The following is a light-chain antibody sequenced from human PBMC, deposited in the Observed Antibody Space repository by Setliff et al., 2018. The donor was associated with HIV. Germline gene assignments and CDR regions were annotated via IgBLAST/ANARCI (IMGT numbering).Light chain of an antibody. J-gene: IGKJ1*01. Sequence: DIVMTQSPDSLAVSLGERATINCKSSQSVLYSSNNKNYLAWYQQKPGRPPKLLIYWASTRESGVPDRFSGSGSGTDFTLTISSLQAEDVAVYYCQQYYSTLRTFGQGTKVDIK. V-gene: IGKV4-1*01. CDR1: QSVLYSSNNKNY. CDR2: WAS. CDR3: QQYYSTLRT.